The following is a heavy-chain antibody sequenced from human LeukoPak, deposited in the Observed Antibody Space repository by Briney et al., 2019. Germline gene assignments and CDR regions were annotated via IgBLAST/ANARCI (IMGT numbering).Heavy chain of an antibody. CDR1: GFTFSSYA. CDR2: ISYDGSNK. V-gene: IGHV3-30-3*01. Sequence: GGSLRLSCAASGFTFSSYAMHWVRQAPGKGLEWVAVISYDGSNKYYADSVKGRFIISRDNSKNTLYLQMNSLRAEDTAVYYCARDPRRRITMVRGVIDYWGQGTLVTVSS. CDR3: ARDPRRRITMVRGVIDY. D-gene: IGHD3-10*01. J-gene: IGHJ4*02.